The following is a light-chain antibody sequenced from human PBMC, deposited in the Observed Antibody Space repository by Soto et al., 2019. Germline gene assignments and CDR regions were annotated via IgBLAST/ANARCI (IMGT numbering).Light chain of an antibody. CDR1: QSISRW. Sequence: DIQMTQSPSTLSASVGDRVTITCRASQSISRWLAWYQQKPGKAPKFLMYDASTLETGVPSRFSGSGSGTEFTLTINSLQSEDFAVYYCQQYNNWWTFGQGTKVDIK. J-gene: IGKJ1*01. CDR3: QQYNNWWT. V-gene: IGKV1-5*01. CDR2: DAS.